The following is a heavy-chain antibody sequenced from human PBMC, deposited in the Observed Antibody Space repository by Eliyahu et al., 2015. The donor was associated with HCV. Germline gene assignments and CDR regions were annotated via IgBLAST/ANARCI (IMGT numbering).Heavy chain of an antibody. CDR3: ARCPIVRTVTGYFDY. V-gene: IGHV3-48*03. CDR1: GFTFXSYE. Sequence: VQLVESGGGLVQPGGSLRLSCAASGFTFXSYEMNWVRQAPGKGLGWVSYISSSDSTIYYADSVKGRFTISRDNAKNSLYLQMNSLRAEDTAVYYCARCPIVRTVTGYFDYWGQGTLVTVSS. D-gene: IGHD4-11*01. J-gene: IGHJ4*02. CDR2: ISSSDSTI.